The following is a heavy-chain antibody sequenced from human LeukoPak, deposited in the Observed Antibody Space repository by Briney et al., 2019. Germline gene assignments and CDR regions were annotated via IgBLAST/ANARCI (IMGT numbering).Heavy chain of an antibody. J-gene: IGHJ6*02. D-gene: IGHD3-22*01. V-gene: IGHV3-21*01. CDR2: ISSNSAHI. CDR1: GFTFSSYS. CDR3: ARDHYYDSSGYSYGMDV. Sequence: GGSLRLSCAASGFTFSSYSMNWVRQTPGKGLEWVSSISSNSAHIFYADSLKGRFTISRDNAKNSLYLQMNSLRAEDTAVYYCARDHYYDSSGYSYGMDVWGQGTTVTVSS.